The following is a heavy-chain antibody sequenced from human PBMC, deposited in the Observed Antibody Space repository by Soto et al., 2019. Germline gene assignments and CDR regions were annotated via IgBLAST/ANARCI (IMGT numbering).Heavy chain of an antibody. J-gene: IGHJ4*02. V-gene: IGHV3-30-3*01. D-gene: IGHD3-3*01. CDR2: ISYDGSNE. CDR1: GFTFSSYA. Sequence: GGSLRLSCAAPGFTFSSYAMHWVRQAPGKGLEWVAVISYDGSNEYYADSVKGRFTISRDNSKNTLYLQVNSLRAEDTAMYYCTRETMTIRLYFDYWGQGALVTVSS. CDR3: TRETMTIRLYFDY.